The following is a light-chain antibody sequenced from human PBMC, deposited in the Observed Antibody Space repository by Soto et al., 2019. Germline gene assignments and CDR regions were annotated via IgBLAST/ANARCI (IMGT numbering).Light chain of an antibody. V-gene: IGKV3-20*01. CDR2: GAS. J-gene: IGKJ1*01. CDR1: QSVSSNY. CDR3: QQYGSSPCT. Sequence: EIVLTQSPGTLSLSPGERATLSCRASQSVSSNYLAWHQQKPGQAPRPLIYGASSRATGIPDRFSGSGAGTDFTLTISSLESEDFAVYYCQQYGSSPCTFGQGTKVDIK.